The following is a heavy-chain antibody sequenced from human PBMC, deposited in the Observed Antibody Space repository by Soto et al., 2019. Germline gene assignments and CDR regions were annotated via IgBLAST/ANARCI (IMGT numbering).Heavy chain of an antibody. CDR2: ISGHNGKT. V-gene: IGHV1-18*04. CDR3: ARDGSVAALYFMDV. Sequence: QVQLVQSGGEVKKPGASVKVSCKASGYTFINHGISWVRQAPGQGLEWMGWISGHNGKTNYAQKFQGRVTMTTDTSTSTAFMELRSLRSDDTAVYYCARDGSVAALYFMDVWGQGTTVTVSS. D-gene: IGHD6-6*01. CDR1: GYTFINHG. J-gene: IGHJ6*02.